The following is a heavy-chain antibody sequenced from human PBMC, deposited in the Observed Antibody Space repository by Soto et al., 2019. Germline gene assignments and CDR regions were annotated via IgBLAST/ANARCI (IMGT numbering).Heavy chain of an antibody. Sequence: QVPLVQSGAEVKKPGSSVKVSCQASGGPFSTHAISWVRQAPGQGLEWMGGIIPMLGATHYAQRFQGRVTITADESTSTAYMELISLRSEDTAVYYCSREGGGRDGYNFMDSWGQGSPVTVSS. CDR3: SREGGGRDGYNFMDS. J-gene: IGHJ4*02. V-gene: IGHV1-69*01. D-gene: IGHD5-12*01. CDR2: IIPMLGAT. CDR1: GGPFSTHA.